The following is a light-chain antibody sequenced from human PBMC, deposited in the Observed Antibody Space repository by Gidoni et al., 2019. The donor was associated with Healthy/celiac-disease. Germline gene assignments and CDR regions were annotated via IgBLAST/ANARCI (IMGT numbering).Light chain of an antibody. CDR2: EVS. J-gene: IGLJ3*02. Sequence: QSALPQPASVSGSPGQSITISCPGPSSDVGGYNYVSWYQQHPGKAPKLMIYEVSNRPSGVSNRFSGSKSGNTASLTISGLQAEDEADYYCSSYTSSSNWVFGGGTKLTVL. V-gene: IGLV2-14*01. CDR1: SSDVGGYNY. CDR3: SSYTSSSNWV.